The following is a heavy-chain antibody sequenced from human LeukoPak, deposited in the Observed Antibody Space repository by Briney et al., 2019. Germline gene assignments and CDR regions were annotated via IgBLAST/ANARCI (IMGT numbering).Heavy chain of an antibody. D-gene: IGHD3-22*01. Sequence: ASVKVSCKASGYTFTSYYMHWVRQAPGQGLDWMGIINPSAGITTYAQKFQGRVAMTKDTSTSTVYMELSSLRSEDTAVYYCARSQYITMIVARLYQFDDWGQGTLVTVSS. CDR2: INPSAGIT. V-gene: IGHV1-46*01. CDR1: GYTFTSYY. J-gene: IGHJ4*02. CDR3: ARSQYITMIVARLYQFDD.